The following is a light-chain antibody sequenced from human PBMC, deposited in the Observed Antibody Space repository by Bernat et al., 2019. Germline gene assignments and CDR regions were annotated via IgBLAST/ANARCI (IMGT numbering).Light chain of an antibody. CDR2: GAS. CDR1: QSVSSN. V-gene: IGKV3-15*01. Sequence: EIVMTHSPATLSVSPGERATLSCRASQSVSSNLAWYQQKPGQAPRLLIYGASTRATGIPARFSGSGSGTEFTLTISSLQSEDFAVYYCQQYNNWPQTFGQGTTVEIK. J-gene: IGKJ1*01. CDR3: QQYNNWPQT.